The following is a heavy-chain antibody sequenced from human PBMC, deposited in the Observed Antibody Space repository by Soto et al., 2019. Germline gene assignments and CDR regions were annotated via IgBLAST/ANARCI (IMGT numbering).Heavy chain of an antibody. CDR2: INPNSGGT. Sequence: ASVKVSCKASGYTFTGYYMHWVRQDPGQGLEWTGWINPNSGGTNYAQKFQGRVTMTRDTSISTAYMELSRLRSDDTAVYYCPREEELRGDVWGQGTTVTVSS. V-gene: IGHV1-2*02. J-gene: IGHJ6*02. CDR3: PREEELRGDV. D-gene: IGHD1-7*01. CDR1: GYTFTGYY.